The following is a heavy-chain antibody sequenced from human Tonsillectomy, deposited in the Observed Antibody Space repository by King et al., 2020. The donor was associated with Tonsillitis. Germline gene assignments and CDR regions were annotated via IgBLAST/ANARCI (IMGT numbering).Heavy chain of an antibody. D-gene: IGHD3-22*01. CDR3: AGPRYYYDSSGYSVSSGDDAFDI. V-gene: IGHV1-2*02. CDR1: GYTFTGYY. CDR2: INPNSGGT. J-gene: IGHJ3*02. Sequence: VQLVESGAEVKKPGASVKVSCKASGYTFTGYYMHWVRQAPGQGLEGMGWINPNSGGTNYAQKFQGRVTMTRDTSISTAYMELSRLRSDDTAVYYCAGPRYYYDSSGYSVSSGDDAFDIWGQGTMVTGAS.